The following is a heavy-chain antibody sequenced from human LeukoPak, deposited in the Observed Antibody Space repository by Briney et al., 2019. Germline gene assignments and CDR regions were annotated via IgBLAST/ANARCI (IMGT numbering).Heavy chain of an antibody. CDR2: VDPEDGKT. V-gene: IGHV1-69-2*01. CDR1: GYKFIDYY. J-gene: IGHJ4*02. CDR3: STLPHEWPGGDY. D-gene: IGHD3-3*01. Sequence: GASVKVSCKASGYKFIDYYIHWVKQAPGKGLEWMGRVDPEDGKTVFAEKFQGRVAMTADTSLDTVYMEMRSLRYDDTAVYYCSTLPHEWPGGDYWGQGTLVTVSS.